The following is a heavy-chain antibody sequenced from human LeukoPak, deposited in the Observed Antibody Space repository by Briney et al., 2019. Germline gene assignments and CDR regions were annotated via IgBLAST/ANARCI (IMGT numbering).Heavy chain of an antibody. CDR1: GATFSSYA. J-gene: IGHJ5*02. D-gene: IGHD2-15*01. V-gene: IGHV1-69*13. CDR3: ARGGGYCSGGSCYNWFDP. Sequence: GASVKVSCKASGATFSSYAISWVRQAPGQGLEWMGGIIPIFGTANYAQKFQGRVTITADESTSTAYMELSSLRSEDTAVYYCARGGGYCSGGSCYNWFDPWGQGTLVTVSS. CDR2: IIPIFGTA.